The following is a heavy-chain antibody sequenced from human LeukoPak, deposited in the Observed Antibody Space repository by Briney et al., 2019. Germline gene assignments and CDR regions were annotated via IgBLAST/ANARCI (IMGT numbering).Heavy chain of an antibody. CDR2: INPSGGST. CDR3: ARDESSSSLLY. V-gene: IGHV1-46*01. J-gene: IGHJ4*02. Sequence: ASVKVSCKVSGYTLTELSMHWVRQAPGKGLEWMGIINPSGGSTSYAQKFQGRVTMTRDMSTSTVYMGLSSLRSEDTAVYYCARDESSSSLLYWGQGTLVTVSS. CDR1: GYTLTELS. D-gene: IGHD6-6*01.